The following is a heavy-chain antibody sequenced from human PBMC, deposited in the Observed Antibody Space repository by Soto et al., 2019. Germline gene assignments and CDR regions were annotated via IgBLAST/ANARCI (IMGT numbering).Heavy chain of an antibody. D-gene: IGHD2-2*01. Sequence: ASVKVSCKASGYTFTSYGISWVRQAPGQGLEWMGWISAYNGNTNYAQKLQGRVTMTTDTSTSTAYMELRSLRSDDTAVYYCARDEGYCSSTSCYQAFDIWGQGTMVTVSS. J-gene: IGHJ3*02. CDR1: GYTFTSYG. CDR2: ISAYNGNT. V-gene: IGHV1-18*01. CDR3: ARDEGYCSSTSCYQAFDI.